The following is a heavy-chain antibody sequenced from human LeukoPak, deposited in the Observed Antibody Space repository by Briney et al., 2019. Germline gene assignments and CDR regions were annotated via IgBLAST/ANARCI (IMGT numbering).Heavy chain of an antibody. V-gene: IGHV4-31*03. CDR1: GGSIRSGGYY. CDR2: IYYSGNT. Sequence: SQTLSLTCTVSGGSIRSGGYYWSWIRLHPGKGLEWIGYIYYSGNTYYNPSLKSRVTMSVDTSKNQFSLKLSSVTAADTAVYYCARTTSAAGWFDPWGQGTLVTVSS. D-gene: IGHD6-13*01. CDR3: ARTTSAAGWFDP. J-gene: IGHJ5*02.